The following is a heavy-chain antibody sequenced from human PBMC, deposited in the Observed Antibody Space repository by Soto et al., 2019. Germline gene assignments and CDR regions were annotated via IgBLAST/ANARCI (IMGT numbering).Heavy chain of an antibody. CDR2: IYHSGST. CDR3: ARRWGEGRVDY. J-gene: IGHJ4*02. CDR1: GGSISSGGYC. V-gene: IGHV4-30-2*01. Sequence: SETLPLSCAVSGGSISSGGYCWSWIRQPPGKGLEWIGYIYHSGSTYYNPSLKSRVTMAVDKSRNQFSLKLSSVTAADTAVYYCARRWGEGRVDYWGQGTLVTVSS. D-gene: IGHD3-10*01.